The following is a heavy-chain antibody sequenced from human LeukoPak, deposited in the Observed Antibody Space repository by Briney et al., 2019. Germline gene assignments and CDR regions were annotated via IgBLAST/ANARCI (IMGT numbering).Heavy chain of an antibody. CDR2: ISYDGSNK. V-gene: IGHV3-30-3*01. Sequence: GGSLRLSCAASGFTFDDYAMHWVRQAPGKGLEWVAVISYDGSNKYYADSVKGRFTISRDNSKNALYLQMNSLRAEDTAVYYCAKDAYSGSYYGDAFDIWGQGTMVTVSS. CDR3: AKDAYSGSYYGDAFDI. CDR1: GFTFDDYA. J-gene: IGHJ3*02. D-gene: IGHD1-26*01.